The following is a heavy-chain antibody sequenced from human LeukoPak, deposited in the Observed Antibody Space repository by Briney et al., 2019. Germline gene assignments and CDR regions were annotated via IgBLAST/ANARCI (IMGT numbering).Heavy chain of an antibody. Sequence: SETLSLTCTVSGGSISSSSYYWGWIRQPPGKGLEWIGSIYYSGSTYYNPSLKSRVTISVDTSKNQFSLKLSSVTAADTAVYYCARGRYDFWSGRGWFDPWGQGTLVTVSS. V-gene: IGHV4-39*01. J-gene: IGHJ5*02. CDR1: GGSISSSSYY. D-gene: IGHD3-3*01. CDR3: ARGRYDFWSGRGWFDP. CDR2: IYYSGST.